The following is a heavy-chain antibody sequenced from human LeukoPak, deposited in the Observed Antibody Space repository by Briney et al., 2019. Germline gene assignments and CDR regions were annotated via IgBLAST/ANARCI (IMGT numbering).Heavy chain of an antibody. V-gene: IGHV4-4*09. CDR1: GVSMSAFQ. J-gene: IGHJ4*02. CDR2: VNTKGET. D-gene: IGHD2-8*01. CDR3: ATSNDAKIAPFDH. Sequence: SETLSLTCTVSGVSMSAFQWSWVRQSPEKGLEWIGCVNTKGETNYNPSLKSRVITSVDTSKSRFSLRLTSVTAADTAVYYCATSNDAKIAPFDHWGQGALVTVSS.